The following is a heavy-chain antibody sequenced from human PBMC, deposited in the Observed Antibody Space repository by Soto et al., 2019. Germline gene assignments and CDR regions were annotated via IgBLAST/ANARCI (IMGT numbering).Heavy chain of an antibody. J-gene: IGHJ4*02. V-gene: IGHV2-5*02. D-gene: IGHD6-19*01. Sequence: QITLKESGPTLVKPTQTLTLTCTFSGLPLSTSGVGVGWVRQPPGKALEWLAVIYWDDDKRYSPSLRTRLTIXKVXSKSQVVLTMANMDPVATATYYCVHRIRGSGAEGYWGQGTLVTVSS. CDR1: GLPLSTSGVG. CDR3: VHRIRGSGAEGY. CDR2: IYWDDDK.